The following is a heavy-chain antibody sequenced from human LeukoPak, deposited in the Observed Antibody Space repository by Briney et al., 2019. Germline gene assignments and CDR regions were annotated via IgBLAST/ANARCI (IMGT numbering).Heavy chain of an antibody. Sequence: GGSLRLSCAASGFTFSSYAMSWVRQAPGKGLQWVSAISGSGGSTYYADSVKGRFTISRDNSKNTMYLQTNSLRAEDTAVYYCAKGIVVVVAATFDYWGQGTLVTVSS. V-gene: IGHV3-23*01. J-gene: IGHJ4*02. D-gene: IGHD2-15*01. CDR2: ISGSGGST. CDR3: AKGIVVVVAATFDY. CDR1: GFTFSSYA.